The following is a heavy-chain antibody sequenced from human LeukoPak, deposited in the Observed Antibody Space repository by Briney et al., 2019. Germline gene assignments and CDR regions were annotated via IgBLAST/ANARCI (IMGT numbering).Heavy chain of an antibody. D-gene: IGHD2-15*01. CDR1: GFTFSSYG. CDR2: ISYDGSNK. CDR3: ARDLGGYPFFMDV. Sequence: GRSLRLSCAASGFTFSSYGMHWVRQAPGKGLEWVAVISYDGSNKYYADSVKGRFTISRDNSKNTLYLQMNSLRAEDTAVYYCARDLGGYPFFMDVWGKGITVTVSS. J-gene: IGHJ6*03. V-gene: IGHV3-30*03.